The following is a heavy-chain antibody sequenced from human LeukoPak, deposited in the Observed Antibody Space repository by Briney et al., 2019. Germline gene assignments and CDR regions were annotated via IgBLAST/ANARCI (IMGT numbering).Heavy chain of an antibody. CDR3: ARPYDFWSGYYNARYFQH. CDR1: GGSFSGYY. D-gene: IGHD3-3*01. Sequence: KPSETLSLTCAVYGGSFSGYYWSWIRQPPGKGLEWIGEINHSGSTNYNPSLKSRVTISVDTSKNQFSLKLSSVTAADTAVYYCARPYDFWSGYYNARYFQHWGQGTLVTVSS. CDR2: INHSGST. V-gene: IGHV4-34*01. J-gene: IGHJ1*01.